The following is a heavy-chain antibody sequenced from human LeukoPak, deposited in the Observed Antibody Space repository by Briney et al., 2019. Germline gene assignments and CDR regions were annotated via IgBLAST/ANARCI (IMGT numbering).Heavy chain of an antibody. CDR3: ARVDGDYHIQSWFDP. V-gene: IGHV4-59*01. J-gene: IGHJ5*02. CDR2: IYYSGST. Sequence: SETLSLTCTVSGGSISSYYWSWIRQPPGKRLEWIGYIYYSGSTNYNPSLKGRVTISVDTSKNQFSLKLSSVTAAGTAVYYCARVDGDYHIQSWFDPWGQGTLVTVSS. D-gene: IGHD4-17*01. CDR1: GGSISSYY.